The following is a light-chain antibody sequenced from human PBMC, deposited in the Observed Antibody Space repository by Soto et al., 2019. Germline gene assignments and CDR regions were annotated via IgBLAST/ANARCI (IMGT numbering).Light chain of an antibody. Sequence: QPVLTQPASVSGSPGQSISISCTGTSSDIGTYNRVSWYQHHPDKAPTLLIYEVFTRPSGVSNHFSGSKSGNTASLTISGLQPGDDADYYCSSYTTSDTYVFGTGTKVTVL. CDR1: SSDIGTYNR. CDR2: EVF. J-gene: IGLJ1*01. V-gene: IGLV2-14*01. CDR3: SSYTTSDTYV.